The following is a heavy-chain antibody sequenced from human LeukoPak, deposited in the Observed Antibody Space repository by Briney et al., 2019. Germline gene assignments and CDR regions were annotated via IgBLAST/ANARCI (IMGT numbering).Heavy chain of an antibody. CDR1: GFTFSSYA. V-gene: IGHV4-4*07. J-gene: IGHJ4*02. CDR2: ISTSGST. Sequence: GSLRLSCAVSGFTFSSYAMGWIRQPAGKGLEWIGRISTSGSTNYNPSLKSRVTMSVDTSKNQFSLMLSSVTATDTAVYYCTRDSSGYDWFYDYWGQGTLVTVSS. CDR3: TRDSSGYDWFYDY. D-gene: IGHD5-12*01.